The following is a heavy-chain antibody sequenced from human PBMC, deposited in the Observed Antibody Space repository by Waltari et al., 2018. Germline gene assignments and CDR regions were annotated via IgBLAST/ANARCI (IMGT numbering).Heavy chain of an antibody. J-gene: IGHJ4*02. Sequence: QVQLVQSGAAVKKPGSSVEVSCKASGGTFSSYALSRVRQAPGPGLEWMGGSIPIFGTANYAQKFQGRVTITADESTSTAYMELSSLRSEDTAVYYCARGSSTVTTDYWGQGTLVTVSS. D-gene: IGHD4-17*01. CDR2: SIPIFGTA. V-gene: IGHV1-69*13. CDR1: GGTFSSYA. CDR3: ARGSSTVTTDY.